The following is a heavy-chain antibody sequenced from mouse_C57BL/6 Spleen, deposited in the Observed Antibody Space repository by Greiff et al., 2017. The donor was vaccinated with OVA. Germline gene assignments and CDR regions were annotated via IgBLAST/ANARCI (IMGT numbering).Heavy chain of an antibody. CDR3: AIYGYDYEKGLDY. CDR2: IHPNSGST. J-gene: IGHJ2*01. V-gene: IGHV1-64*01. Sequence: QVQLKESGAELVKPGASVKLSCKASGYTFTSYWMHWVKQRPGQGLEWIGMIHPNSGSTNYNEKFKSKATLTVDKSSSTAYMQLSSLTSEDSAVYYCAIYGYDYEKGLDYWGQGTTLTVSS. D-gene: IGHD2-4*01. CDR1: GYTFTSYW.